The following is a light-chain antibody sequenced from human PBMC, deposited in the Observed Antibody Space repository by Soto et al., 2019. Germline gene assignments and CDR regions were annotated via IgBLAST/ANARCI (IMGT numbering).Light chain of an antibody. CDR2: DVS. V-gene: IGLV2-14*01. Sequence: QSALTQPASGAGSPRQSITMSCTGTSRDVGGYHYVSWYQQYPGKAPKVMIYDVSNRPSGVSNRFSVSKSGNTASLTISGLQAEDEADYYCSSYTTSSTYVFGTGTKLTVL. J-gene: IGLJ1*01. CDR1: SRDVGGYHY. CDR3: SSYTTSSTYV.